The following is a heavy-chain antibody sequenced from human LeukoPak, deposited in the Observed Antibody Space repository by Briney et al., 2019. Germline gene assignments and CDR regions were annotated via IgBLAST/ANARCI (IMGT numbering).Heavy chain of an antibody. CDR1: GYTFTSYD. CDR2: MNPNSGGT. J-gene: IGHJ3*02. V-gene: IGHV1-2*02. CDR3: ARVGPYSNLLHDAFDI. D-gene: IGHD4-11*01. Sequence: ASVKVSCKASGYTFTSYDINWVRQATGQGLEWMGWMNPNSGGTNYAQKFQGRVTMTRDTSISTAYMELSRLRSDDTAVYYCARVGPYSNLLHDAFDIWGQGTMVTVSS.